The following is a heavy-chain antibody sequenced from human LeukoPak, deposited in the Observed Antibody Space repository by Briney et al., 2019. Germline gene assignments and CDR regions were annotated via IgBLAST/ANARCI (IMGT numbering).Heavy chain of an antibody. V-gene: IGHV1-2*02. J-gene: IGHJ4*02. Sequence: ASVKVSCKASGYTFTGYYMHWVRPAPGQGLEWMGWINPKSGGTNYAQKFQGRVTMTRDTSIGTAYMELSRLRSDDTAVDYCARERYYGSGSFFDYWGQGTLVTVSS. CDR2: INPKSGGT. CDR1: GYTFTGYY. CDR3: ARERYYGSGSFFDY. D-gene: IGHD3-10*01.